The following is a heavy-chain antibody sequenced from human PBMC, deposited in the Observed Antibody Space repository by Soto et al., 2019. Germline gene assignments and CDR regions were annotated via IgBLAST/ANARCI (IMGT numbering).Heavy chain of an antibody. CDR3: ARSRTDNFDY. V-gene: IGHV4-59*01. CDR1: GCSISSYY. J-gene: IGHJ4*02. Sequence: PSETLSLTCTVSGCSISSYYWSWIRQPPGKGPEWIGYIYYSGSTNYNPSLKSRVTISVDTSKNQFSLKLSSVTAADTAVYYCARSRTDNFDYWGQGTLVTVSS. CDR2: IYYSGST.